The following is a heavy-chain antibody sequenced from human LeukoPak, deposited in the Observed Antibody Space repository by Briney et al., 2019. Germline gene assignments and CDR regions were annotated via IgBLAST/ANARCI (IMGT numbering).Heavy chain of an antibody. CDR1: GGSISSYY. V-gene: IGHV4-59*08. CDR2: IYYSGST. J-gene: IGHJ6*02. Sequence: SETLSLTCTVSGGSISSYYWSWIRQPAGKGLEWIGYIYYSGSTNYNPSLKSRVTISVDTSKNQFSLKLSSVTAADTAVYYCARATPGFVLHAYGMDVWGQGTTVTVSS. CDR3: ARATPGFVLHAYGMDV. D-gene: IGHD2-8*01.